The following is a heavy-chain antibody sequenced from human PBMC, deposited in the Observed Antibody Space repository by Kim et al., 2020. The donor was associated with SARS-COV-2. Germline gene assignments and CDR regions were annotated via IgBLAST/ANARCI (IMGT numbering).Heavy chain of an antibody. CDR1: GFTFSNSP. J-gene: IGHJ4*02. CDR2: IDGRVATT. D-gene: IGHD5-12*01. Sequence: GGSLRLSCAASGFTFSNSPMSWVRQAPGKGLEWVSTIDGRVATTYYPDSVKGRFTISRDNSKNTLYLQMNNLRAEDTAVYFCAKSGQLDYWGQGTLVTVSS. CDR3: AKSGQLDY. V-gene: IGHV3-23*01.